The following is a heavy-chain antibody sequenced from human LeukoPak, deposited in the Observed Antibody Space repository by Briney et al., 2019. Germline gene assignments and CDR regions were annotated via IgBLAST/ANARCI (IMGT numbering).Heavy chain of an antibody. Sequence: ASVKVSCKASGYTFTSYAMHWVRQAPGQRLEWMGWINAGNGNTKYSQKFQGRVTITRDTSASTAYMELSSLRSEDTAVYYCARNHDTCYYDSSGYSALGYWGQGTLVTVSS. J-gene: IGHJ4*02. CDR3: ARNHDTCYYDSSGYSALGY. V-gene: IGHV1-3*01. CDR2: INAGNGNT. D-gene: IGHD3-22*01. CDR1: GYTFTSYA.